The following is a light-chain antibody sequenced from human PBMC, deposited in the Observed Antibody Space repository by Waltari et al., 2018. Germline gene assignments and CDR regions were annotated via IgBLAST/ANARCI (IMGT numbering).Light chain of an antibody. CDR3: SSYAGNYIYV. Sequence: QSALTQPPSASGSPGQSVTISCTGPSSDIGFFNFVSWYQQHPGKAPKVLIFGVSNRPSGVPDRFSGSKSGNTASLTVSGLQAEDEADYYCSSYAGNYIYVFGTGTKVTVL. CDR1: SSDIGFFNF. J-gene: IGLJ1*01. V-gene: IGLV2-8*01. CDR2: GVS.